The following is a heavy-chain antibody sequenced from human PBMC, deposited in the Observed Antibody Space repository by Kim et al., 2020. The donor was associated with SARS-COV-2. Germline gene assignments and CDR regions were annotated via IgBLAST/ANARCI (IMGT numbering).Heavy chain of an antibody. CDR1: GGSISSSSYY. CDR3: ARQGAAGSSYYY. V-gene: IGHV4-39*01. CDR2: IYYSGST. D-gene: IGHD6-13*01. Sequence: SETLSLTCTVSGGSISSSSYYWGWIRQPPGKGLEWIGSIYYSGSTYYNPSLKSRVTISVDTSKNQFSLKLSSVTAADTAVYYCARQGAAGSSYYYWGQGTLVTVSS. J-gene: IGHJ4*02.